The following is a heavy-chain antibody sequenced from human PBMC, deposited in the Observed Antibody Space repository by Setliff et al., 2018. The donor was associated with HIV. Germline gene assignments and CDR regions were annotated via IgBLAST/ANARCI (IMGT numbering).Heavy chain of an antibody. J-gene: IGHJ3*02. CDR3: GRDGLPMIKFGRGIVNGAFDI. CDR2: IDHSGAT. CDR1: GESFSGDY. Sequence: SETLSLTCAVYGESFSGDYWSWIRQPPGKGLEWIGEIDHSGATNHNPSLKSRVTMSIDTSKNQFSLRLTSVTAADTAVYYCGRDGLPMIKFGRGIVNGAFDIWGQGTTVTVS. V-gene: IGHV4-34*10. D-gene: IGHD3-16*02.